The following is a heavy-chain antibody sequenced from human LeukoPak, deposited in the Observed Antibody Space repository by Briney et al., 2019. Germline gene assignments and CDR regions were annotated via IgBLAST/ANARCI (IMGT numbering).Heavy chain of an antibody. CDR1: GGSISSGDYY. CDR3: ARVHCSSTSCYTWGYFDY. CDR2: IYYSGST. Sequence: RPSETLSLTCTVSGGSISSGDYYWSWIRQPPGKGLEWIGYIYYSGSTYYNPSLKSRVTISVDTSKNQFSLKLSSVTAADTAVYYCARVHCSSTSCYTWGYFDYWGQGTLVTVSS. J-gene: IGHJ4*02. V-gene: IGHV4-30-4*08. D-gene: IGHD2-2*01.